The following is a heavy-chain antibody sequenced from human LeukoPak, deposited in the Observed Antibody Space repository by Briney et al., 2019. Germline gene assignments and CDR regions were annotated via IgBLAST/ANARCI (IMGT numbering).Heavy chain of an antibody. CDR3: ARGFERWLVGTWFDS. CDR1: GYTFTNYG. V-gene: IGHV1-18*01. J-gene: IGHJ5*01. CDR2: ISANNGNT. D-gene: IGHD6-19*01. Sequence: GASVKVSCKASGYTFTNYGITWVRQAPGQGLEWMGWISANNGNTNYAQNLQGRVTMTTERSTSTAYMELRSLRSDDTAVYYCARGFERWLVGTWFDSWGQGTLVTVSS.